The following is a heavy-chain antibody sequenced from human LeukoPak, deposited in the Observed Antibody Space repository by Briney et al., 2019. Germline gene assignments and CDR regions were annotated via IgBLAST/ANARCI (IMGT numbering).Heavy chain of an antibody. V-gene: IGHV3-74*01. CDR2: IHRDGTTT. CDR1: GFTYSNHW. Sequence: GGSLRLSCAASGFTYSNHWMQWVRQVPGEGLVWVSRIHRDGTTTNYADSVKGPFTISRDNARDTLFLQMNNLRVEDTAFYYCARARPDGSSYFDYWGQGILVTVSS. J-gene: IGHJ4*02. CDR3: ARARPDGSSYFDY.